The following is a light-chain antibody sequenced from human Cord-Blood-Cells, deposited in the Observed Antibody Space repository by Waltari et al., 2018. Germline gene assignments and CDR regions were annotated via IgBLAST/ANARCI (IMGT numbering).Light chain of an antibody. CDR2: EVS. Sequence: QSALTQPPSVSGSPGQSITLPCTGTSRAAGSYNLVSWYQPHPGKAPKLMIYEVSKRPSGVSNRFSGSKAGNTASLTISGLQAEDEADYYCCSYAGSSLYVFGTGTKVTVL. CDR3: CSYAGSSLYV. CDR1: SRAAGSYNL. J-gene: IGLJ1*01. V-gene: IGLV2-23*02.